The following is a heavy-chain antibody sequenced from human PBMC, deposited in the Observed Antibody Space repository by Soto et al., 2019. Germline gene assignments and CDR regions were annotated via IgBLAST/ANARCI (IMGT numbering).Heavy chain of an antibody. CDR1: GFTFGNYA. J-gene: IGHJ4*02. Sequence: QLLESGGGLVQPGGSLRLSCAASGFTFGNYAMSWVRQAPGKGLEWVSAINGAGVSTFYADSVKGRFTISRDHSKKTVYLERDSLRAEDTAVYYCTKGRFLGCFLSGGGEECWGRGTLVTVSS. V-gene: IGHV3-23*01. CDR3: TKGRFLGCFLSGGGEEC. CDR2: INGAGVST. D-gene: IGHD3-3*01.